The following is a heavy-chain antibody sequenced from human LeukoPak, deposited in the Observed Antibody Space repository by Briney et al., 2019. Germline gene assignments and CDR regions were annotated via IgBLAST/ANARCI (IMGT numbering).Heavy chain of an antibody. Sequence: SETLSLTCTVSGGSISSYWWSWIRQPAGKGLEWIGRIYTSGSTYYNPSLESRVTMSVDTSKNQFSLTLSSVTAADTAVYFCARDQAYGNGHYLDYWGQGTLVTVSS. CDR2: IYTSGST. J-gene: IGHJ4*02. D-gene: IGHD4-23*01. CDR3: ARDQAYGNGHYLDY. CDR1: GGSISSYW. V-gene: IGHV4-4*07.